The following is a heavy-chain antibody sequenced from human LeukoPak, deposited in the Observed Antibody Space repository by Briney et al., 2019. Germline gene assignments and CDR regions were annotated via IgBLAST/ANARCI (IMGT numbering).Heavy chain of an antibody. Sequence: GGSLRLSCAASGFTFSNAWMNWVRQAPGKGLEWVSSISSSSSYIYYADSVKGRFTISRDNAKNSLYLQMNSLRAEDTAVYYCAREDNVVVVAATWGFDYWGQGTLVTVSS. CDR1: GFTFSNAW. V-gene: IGHV3-21*01. CDR3: AREDNVVVVAATWGFDY. J-gene: IGHJ4*02. D-gene: IGHD2-15*01. CDR2: ISSSSSYI.